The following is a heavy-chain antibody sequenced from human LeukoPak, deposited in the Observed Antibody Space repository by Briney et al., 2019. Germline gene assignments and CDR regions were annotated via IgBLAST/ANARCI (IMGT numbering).Heavy chain of an antibody. D-gene: IGHD5-18*01. CDR2: IYYSGST. J-gene: IGHJ4*02. CDR1: GGSISSSSYY. Sequence: SETLSLTCTVSGGSISSSSYYWGWIRQPPGKGLEWIGSIYYSGSTYYNPSLKSRVTISVDTSKNQFSLKLSSVTAADTAVYYCARDQVSGYMVKYYFDYWGQGTLVTVSS. CDR3: ARDQVSGYMVKYYFDY. V-gene: IGHV4-39*07.